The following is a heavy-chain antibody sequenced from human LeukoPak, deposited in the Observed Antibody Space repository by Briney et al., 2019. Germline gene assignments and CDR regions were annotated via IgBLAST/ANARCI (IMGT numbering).Heavy chain of an antibody. CDR3: AGPARGDYVENWFDP. Sequence: GGSLRLSCAASGFTFSSYSMNWVRQAPGKGLEWVSSISSSSSYIYYADSVKGRFTISRDNAKNSLYLQMNSLRAEDTAVYYCAGPARGDYVENWFDPWGQGTLVTVSS. CDR1: GFTFSSYS. D-gene: IGHD4-17*01. J-gene: IGHJ5*02. V-gene: IGHV3-21*01. CDR2: ISSSSSYI.